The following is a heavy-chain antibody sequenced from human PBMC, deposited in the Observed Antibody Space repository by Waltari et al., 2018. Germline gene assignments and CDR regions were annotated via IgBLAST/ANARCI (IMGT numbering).Heavy chain of an antibody. CDR3: ATDLGAEGRSSPGD. V-gene: IGHV1-69-2*01. D-gene: IGHD2-15*01. CDR2: VDPEDGET. Sequence: EVPLVQSGAEVKNPGATVKISCKVSGYTFTDYYLHCVHQSPGKGLEWMGLVDPEDGETIYAEKFQGRVTITADTSTDTAYMELSSLRSEDTAVYYCATDLGAEGRSSPGDWGQGTLVTVSS. J-gene: IGHJ4*02. CDR1: GYTFTDYY.